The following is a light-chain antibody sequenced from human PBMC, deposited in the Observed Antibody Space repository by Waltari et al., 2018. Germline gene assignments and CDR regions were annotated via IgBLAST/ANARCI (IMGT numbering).Light chain of an antibody. CDR2: AAS. Sequence: DIQMTQSPSSLSASAGDRVTNTCRASQGISTYLNWYQQKPGKAPKRLIYAASSLESGVPSRFSGSGSGTDFTLTISSLQPEDFATYYCLQYNSNPFTFGPGTKLDIK. CDR3: LQYNSNPFT. CDR1: QGISTY. J-gene: IGKJ3*01. V-gene: IGKV1-17*01.